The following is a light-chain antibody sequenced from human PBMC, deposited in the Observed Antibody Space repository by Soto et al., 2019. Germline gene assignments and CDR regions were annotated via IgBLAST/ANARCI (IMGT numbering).Light chain of an antibody. V-gene: IGKV4-1*01. CDR1: QSIFYSSSNKNY. CDR2: WAS. CDR3: MQALQTPLT. J-gene: IGKJ4*01. Sequence: IVMTQWPDSLALSLGYRSTITCNSSQSIFYSSSNKNYLAWYQQKPGQPPNLLIYWASTRESGVPDRFSGSGSGTDFTLTISSLQAEDVGVYYCMQALQTPLTFGGGTKVDIK.